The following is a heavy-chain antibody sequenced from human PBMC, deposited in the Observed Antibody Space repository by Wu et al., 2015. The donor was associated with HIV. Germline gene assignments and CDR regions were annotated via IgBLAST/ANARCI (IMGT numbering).Heavy chain of an antibody. CDR1: GYTFTGYY. CDR3: ARDRATNGNSFLTGPFDY. J-gene: IGHJ4*02. D-gene: IGHD3-9*01. V-gene: IGHV1-2*02. CDR2: INPNSGGT. Sequence: QVQLVQSGAEVKKPGASVKVSCKASGYTFTGYYMHWVRQAPGQGLEWMGWINPNSGGTNYAQKFQGRVTMTRDTSISTAYMELSRLRSDDTAVYYCARDRATNGNSFLTGPFDYWGQGTLVTVSS.